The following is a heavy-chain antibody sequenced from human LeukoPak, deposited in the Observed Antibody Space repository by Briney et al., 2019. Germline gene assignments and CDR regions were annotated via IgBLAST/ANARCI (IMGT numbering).Heavy chain of an antibody. CDR1: GGSISSYY. J-gene: IGHJ4*02. CDR2: IYTSGST. CDR3: ARGAGGHKSYYYDSSGYPPPFDY. D-gene: IGHD3-22*01. V-gene: IGHV4-4*07. Sequence: SETLSLTCTVSGGSISSYYWSWIRQPAGKGLEWIGRIYTSGSTNYNPSLKSRVTMSVDTSKNQFSLKLSSVTAADTAVYYCARGAGGHKSYYYDSSGYPPPFDYWGQGTLVTVSS.